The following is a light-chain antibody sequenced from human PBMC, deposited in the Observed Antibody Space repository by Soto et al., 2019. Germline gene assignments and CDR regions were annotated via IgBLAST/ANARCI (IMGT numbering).Light chain of an antibody. J-gene: IGLJ1*01. CDR1: STDVGGYGY. Sequence: QSALTQPASVSGSPGQSITISCTGTSTDVGGYGYVSWYQQHPGKAPKLMIYRNTNRPSGVPDRFSGSKSGTSASLAITGLQAEDEADYYCQSCDSSLSGSGVFGTGTKVTVL. V-gene: IGLV2-14*03. CDR3: QSCDSSLSGSGV. CDR2: RNT.